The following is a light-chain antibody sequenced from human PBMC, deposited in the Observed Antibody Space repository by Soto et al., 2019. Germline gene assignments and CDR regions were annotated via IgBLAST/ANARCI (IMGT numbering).Light chain of an antibody. CDR2: GAS. CDR3: QQYNNWPPYT. CDR1: RSVSSN. V-gene: IGKV3-15*01. Sequence: EIVMTQSPATLSVSPGARATLSCRASRSVSSNLAWYQQKPGQAPRLIIYGASTRATGIPARFSGSGSGTEFTRTISSLQSEDFAVYYCQQYNNWPPYTFGQGTKLEIK. J-gene: IGKJ2*01.